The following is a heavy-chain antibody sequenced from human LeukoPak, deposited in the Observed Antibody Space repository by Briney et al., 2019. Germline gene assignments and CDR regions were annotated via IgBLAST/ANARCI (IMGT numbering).Heavy chain of an antibody. CDR1: GFTFSSYW. D-gene: IGHD6-13*01. J-gene: IGHJ4*02. V-gene: IGHV3-74*01. CDR3: ARGRLAAAGSPLDY. CDR2: INSDGSST. Sequence: GGSLRLSCAASGFTFSSYWMHWVRQAPGKGLVWVSRINSDGSSTSYADSVKGRFTISRDNAKNSLYLQMNSLRAEDTAVYYCARGRLAAAGSPLDYWGQGTLVTVSS.